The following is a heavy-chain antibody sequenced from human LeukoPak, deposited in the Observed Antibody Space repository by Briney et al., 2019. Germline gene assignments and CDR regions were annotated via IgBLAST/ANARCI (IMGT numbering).Heavy chain of an antibody. J-gene: IGHJ3*02. V-gene: IGHV3-30*18. CDR2: ISYDGSNK. Sequence: GGSLRLSCAASGFTFSSYDMHWVRQAPGKGLEWVAVISYDGSNKYYADSVKGRFTISRDNSKNTLYLQMNSLRAEDTAVYYCAKPLYYYDSSGPDAFDIWGQGTMVTVSS. CDR1: GFTFSSYD. CDR3: AKPLYYYDSSGPDAFDI. D-gene: IGHD3-22*01.